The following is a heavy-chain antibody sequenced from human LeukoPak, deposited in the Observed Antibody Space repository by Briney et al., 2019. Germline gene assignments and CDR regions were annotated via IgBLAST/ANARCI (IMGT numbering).Heavy chain of an antibody. Sequence: PGRSLRLSCAASGFTFDDYAMHWVRQAPGKGLEWVSGISWNSGSIGYADSVKGRFTISRDNAKNSLYLQMNSLRAEDTALYYCAKGHYYGSGNHIDYWGQGTLVTVSS. CDR1: GFTFDDYA. CDR3: AKGHYYGSGNHIDY. CDR2: ISWNSGSI. J-gene: IGHJ4*02. D-gene: IGHD3-10*01. V-gene: IGHV3-9*01.